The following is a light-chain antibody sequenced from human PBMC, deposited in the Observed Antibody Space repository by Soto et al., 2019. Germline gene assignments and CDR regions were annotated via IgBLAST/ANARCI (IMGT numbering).Light chain of an antibody. J-gene: IGKJ4*01. CDR1: QNINNR. CDR2: RAS. Sequence: DIHMTQSPSSLSASVGDTVIITCRANQNINNRLGWFQQTPGKARNSLIYRASNLQSGVPSRFIGWGSATEFTLTIHNLQPEDFANYFLQQYEDYPRTFGGGTRVDIK. CDR3: QQYEDYPRT. V-gene: IGKV1-16*01.